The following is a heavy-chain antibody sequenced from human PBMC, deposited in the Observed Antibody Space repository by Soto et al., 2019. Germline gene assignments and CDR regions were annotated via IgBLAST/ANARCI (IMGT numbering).Heavy chain of an antibody. CDR2: INPNSGGT. Sequence: GASVKVSCKASGYTFTGYYMHWVRQAPGQGLEWMGWINPNSGGTNYAQKFQGWVTMTRDTSISTAYMELSRLRSDDTAVYYCAREGGNSFFYYFDYWGQGTLVTVYS. V-gene: IGHV1-2*04. CDR1: GYTFTGYY. CDR3: AREGGNSFFYYFDY. D-gene: IGHD2-21*02. J-gene: IGHJ4*02.